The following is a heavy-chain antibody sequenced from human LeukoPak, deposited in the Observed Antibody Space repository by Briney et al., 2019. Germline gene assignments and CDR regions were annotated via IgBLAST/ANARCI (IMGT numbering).Heavy chain of an antibody. CDR3: ASRKLGNDY. J-gene: IGHJ4*02. CDR2: IYYTGST. CDR1: GGSVSDYY. D-gene: IGHD7-27*01. Sequence: SETLSLTCTISGGSVSDYYWSWIRQSPGKGLEWIGYIYYTGSTTYNPSLKSRVTISADTSKNQFSLELSSVTDADTAVYYCASRKLGNDYWGQGTLVTVSS. V-gene: IGHV4-59*02.